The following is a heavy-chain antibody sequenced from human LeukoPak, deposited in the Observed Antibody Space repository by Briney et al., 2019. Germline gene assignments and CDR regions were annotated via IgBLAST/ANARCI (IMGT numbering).Heavy chain of an antibody. D-gene: IGHD5-24*01. CDR3: ARDGWRAINY. CDR2: IKEDGSEK. J-gene: IGHJ4*02. Sequence: GGSLRLSCAASGFTFGTYWMSWVRQAPGKGLEWVANIKEDGSEKYYVDSVRGRFTISRDNAKNSLFLQMNSLRAEDTAVYYCARDGWRAINYWGQGTLVTVS. V-gene: IGHV3-7*01. CDR1: GFTFGTYW.